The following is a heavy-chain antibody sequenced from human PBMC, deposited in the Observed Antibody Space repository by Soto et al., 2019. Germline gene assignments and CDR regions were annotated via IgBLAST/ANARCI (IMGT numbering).Heavy chain of an antibody. Sequence: VQLLESGGDSVQPGGSVRLSCAGSGFTFINYAMNWVRQAPGKGLEWVSTISGGGDATSFADPVRGRFTFSRDNSKNTVTLQLNSLGVDDTAVYYCARKVVGSTSRPDYWYFDLWGRGTLVTVSS. J-gene: IGHJ2*01. V-gene: IGHV3-23*01. CDR3: ARKVVGSTSRPDYWYFDL. CDR2: ISGGGDAT. CDR1: GFTFINYA. D-gene: IGHD2-21*01.